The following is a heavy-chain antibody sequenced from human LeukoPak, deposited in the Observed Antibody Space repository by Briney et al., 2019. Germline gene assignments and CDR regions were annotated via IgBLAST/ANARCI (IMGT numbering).Heavy chain of an antibody. Sequence: GGPLSLPCAPSGFTFSSFWMSWVPKAPGRGLEWVANIKQDESEKYYVDSVRGRFPISRDNAKNSLYLQMNSLRAEDTAVYYCAREPPFGPAAISFDYWGQGTLVTVSS. CDR2: IKQDESEK. CDR1: GFTFSSFW. V-gene: IGHV3-7*03. CDR3: AREPPFGPAAISFDY. D-gene: IGHD2-2*02. J-gene: IGHJ4*02.